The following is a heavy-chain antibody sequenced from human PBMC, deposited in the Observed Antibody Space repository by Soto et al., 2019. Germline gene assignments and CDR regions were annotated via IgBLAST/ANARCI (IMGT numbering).Heavy chain of an antibody. CDR3: ARVTPLYDFWSGSLNP. CDR1: GGTFSSYA. CDR2: IIHIFGTA. V-gene: IGHV1-69*13. D-gene: IGHD3-3*01. Sequence: SVKDSCKASGGTFSSYAISWVRPAPGQGLEWMGGIIHIFGTANYAQKFRGRVTITADESTSTAYMELSSLRSEDTAVYYCARVTPLYDFWSGSLNPWGQGTLVTVSS. J-gene: IGHJ5*02.